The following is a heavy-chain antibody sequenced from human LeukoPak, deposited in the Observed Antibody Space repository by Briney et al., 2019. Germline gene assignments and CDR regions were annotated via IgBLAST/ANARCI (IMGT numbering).Heavy chain of an antibody. V-gene: IGHV3-30*02. CDR2: IRSDGSDK. Sequence: GGSLRLSCAASGFTFGSSDMHWLRQAPGKGLEWVAFIRSDGSDKYYGDSVKGRVTISRDNSKNTLDLQMKSLRGEDTAVYYCAKAVGASRPFDYWGQGTLVTVSS. CDR3: AKAVGASRPFDY. J-gene: IGHJ4*02. D-gene: IGHD1-26*01. CDR1: GFTFGSSD.